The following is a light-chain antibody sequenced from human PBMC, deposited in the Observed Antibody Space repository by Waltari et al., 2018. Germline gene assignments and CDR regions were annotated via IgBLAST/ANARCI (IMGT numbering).Light chain of an antibody. Sequence: QSALTQPRSVSGSPGQSVTISCSGTSSDVGVYDFISWYQHHPGKAPKLMIYDVAKRPSGVPDRFSGSKSDNTASLTIPGLQAEEEADYYCCSYAGSYFWVFGGGTKLTVL. J-gene: IGLJ3*02. CDR3: CSYAGSYFWV. CDR1: SSDVGVYDF. V-gene: IGLV2-11*01. CDR2: DVA.